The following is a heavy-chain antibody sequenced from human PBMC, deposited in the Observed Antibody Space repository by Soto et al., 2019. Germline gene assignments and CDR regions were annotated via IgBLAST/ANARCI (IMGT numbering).Heavy chain of an antibody. V-gene: IGHV4-4*07. CDR3: ARVMEQLALDY. CDR1: GGSISSYY. D-gene: IGHD6-6*01. J-gene: IGHJ4*02. Sequence: QVQLQESGPGLVKPSETLSLTCTVSGGSISSYYWIWIRQPAGKGLEWIGRIYTSGSTNYHPSLKSRVTRSVDTSQNQFSLTLRSVTAADTAVYYCARVMEQLALDYWGQGTLGTVS. CDR2: IYTSGST.